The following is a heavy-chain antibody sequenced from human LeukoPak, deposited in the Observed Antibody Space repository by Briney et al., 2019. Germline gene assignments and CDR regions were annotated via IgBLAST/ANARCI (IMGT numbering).Heavy chain of an antibody. D-gene: IGHD3-10*01. Sequence: GGSLRLSCAASGFTFTSDWMSWVRQAPGKGLEWVANIKPDGSEKYYVDSVKGQFTVSRDNAKNSLYLQMNSLRAEDTAVYYCARDCMRYYYGSGSYAFDIWGQGAMVTVSS. CDR1: GFTFTSDW. CDR3: ARDCMRYYYGSGSYAFDI. J-gene: IGHJ3*02. V-gene: IGHV3-7*01. CDR2: IKPDGSEK.